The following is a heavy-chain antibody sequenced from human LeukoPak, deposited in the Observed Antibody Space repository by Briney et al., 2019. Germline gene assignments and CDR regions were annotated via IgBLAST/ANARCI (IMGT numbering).Heavy chain of an antibody. CDR1: GDSISSGNFY. J-gene: IGHJ4*02. V-gene: IGHV4-39*01. CDR2: IYYNGIT. D-gene: IGHD4-17*01. CDR3: ARDHGDFVQHD. Sequence: TASETLSLTCTVSGDSISSGNFYWGWIRQPPGKELQWIGSIYYNGITHYNPSLESRVTISADTSTNEFSLKLRSVTAADTAMYYCARDHGDFVQHDWGQGTLVTVSS.